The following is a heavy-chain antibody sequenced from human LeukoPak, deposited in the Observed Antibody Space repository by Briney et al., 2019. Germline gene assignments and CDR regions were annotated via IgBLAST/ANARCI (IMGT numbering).Heavy chain of an antibody. Sequence: GGSLRLSCAASGFTFSSYGMHWVRQAPGKGLEWVAVISYDGSNKYYADSVKGRFTISRDNSKNTLYLQMNSLRAEDTAVYYCVMLWLLPTGLDYWGQGTLVTVSS. CDR2: ISYDGSNK. J-gene: IGHJ4*02. D-gene: IGHD3-22*01. V-gene: IGHV3-30*03. CDR1: GFTFSSYG. CDR3: VMLWLLPTGLDY.